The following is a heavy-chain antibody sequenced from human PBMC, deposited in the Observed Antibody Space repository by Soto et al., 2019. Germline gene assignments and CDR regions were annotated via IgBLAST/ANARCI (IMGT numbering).Heavy chain of an antibody. J-gene: IGHJ4*02. CDR2: IYSGGST. CDR3: ARAIYDYGGKLGYFDY. CDR1: GFTVSSNY. D-gene: IGHD4-17*01. V-gene: IGHV3-53*02. Sequence: EVQLVETGGGLIQPGGSLRLSCAASGFTVSSNYMSWVRQAPGKGLEWVSVIYSGGSTYYADSVKGRFTISRDNSKNTLYLQMNSLRAEDTAVYYCARAIYDYGGKLGYFDYWGQGTLVTVSS.